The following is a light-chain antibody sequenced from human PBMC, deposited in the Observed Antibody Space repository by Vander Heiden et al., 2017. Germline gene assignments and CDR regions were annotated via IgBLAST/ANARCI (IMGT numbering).Light chain of an antibody. CDR2: AAS. J-gene: IGKJ1*01. CDR3: QQSDNTPYT. V-gene: IGKV1-39*01. CDR1: QSISNY. Sequence: DIQMTQSPSSLSASVGDRVTITCRASQSISNYLNWYQQKPGKAPKLLIYAASSLQSGVPSRFSGSGSGTDFTLTISSLQPEDFATYYCQQSDNTPYTFGQGTKVEIK.